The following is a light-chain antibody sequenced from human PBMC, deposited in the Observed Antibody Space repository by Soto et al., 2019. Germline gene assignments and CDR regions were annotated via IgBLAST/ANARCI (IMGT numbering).Light chain of an antibody. V-gene: IGKV1-39*01. J-gene: IGKJ1*01. Sequence: DIQLTQSPSSLSAPVGDRVTITCRASQTVTNYLNWYQQKPGRAPKLLIYAASSLQSGVPSRFSGGGSGTDFTLSISSLQSEDFATYFCQQSYISPWTFGQGTHVEIK. CDR2: AAS. CDR3: QQSYISPWT. CDR1: QTVTNY.